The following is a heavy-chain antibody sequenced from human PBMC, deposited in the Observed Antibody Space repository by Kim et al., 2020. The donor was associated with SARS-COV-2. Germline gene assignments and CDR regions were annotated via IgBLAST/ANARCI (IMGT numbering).Heavy chain of an antibody. CDR2: INHSGST. V-gene: IGHV4-34*01. J-gene: IGHJ4*02. D-gene: IGHD2-15*01. CDR1: GGSFSGYY. CDR3: ARGNYCSGGSCYSLLGNMGLLY. Sequence: SETLSLTCAVYGGSFSGYYWSWIRQPPGKGLEWIGEINHSGSTNYNPSLKSRVTISVDTSKNQFSLKLSSVTAADTAVYYCARGNYCSGGSCYSLLGNMGLLYWGQGTLVTVSS.